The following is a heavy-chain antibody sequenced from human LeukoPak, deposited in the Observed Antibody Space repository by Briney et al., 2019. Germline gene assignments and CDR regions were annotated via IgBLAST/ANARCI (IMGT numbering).Heavy chain of an antibody. CDR1: GYTFTSYD. CDR3: ARLRRRSSGWYSWFDP. CDR2: MNPNSGNT. D-gene: IGHD6-19*01. J-gene: IGHJ5*02. Sequence: GASVKVSCKASGYTFTSYDINWVRQATGQGLEWMGWMNPNSGNTGYAQKFQGRVTMTRNTSISTAYMELSSLRSEDTAVYYCARLRRRSSGWYSWFDPWGQGTLVTVSS. V-gene: IGHV1-8*01.